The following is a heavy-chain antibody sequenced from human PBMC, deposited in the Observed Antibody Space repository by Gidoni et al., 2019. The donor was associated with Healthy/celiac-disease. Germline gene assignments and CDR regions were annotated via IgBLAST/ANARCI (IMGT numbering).Heavy chain of an antibody. CDR3: AHSPGLLWFGEPNFDY. V-gene: IGHV2-5*02. J-gene: IGHJ4*02. CDR1: GFSLSTSGVG. CDR2: IYWDDDK. D-gene: IGHD3-10*01. Sequence: QITLKESGPTLVKPTQTLTLTCTFSGFSLSTSGVGVGWIRQPPGKALEWLALIYWDDDKRYSPSLKSRLTITKDTSKNQVVLTMTNMDPVDTATYYCAHSPGLLWFGEPNFDYWGQGTLVTVSS.